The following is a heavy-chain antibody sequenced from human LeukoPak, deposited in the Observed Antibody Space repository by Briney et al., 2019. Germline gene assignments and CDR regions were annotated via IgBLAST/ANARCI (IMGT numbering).Heavy chain of an antibody. J-gene: IGHJ4*02. D-gene: IGHD2-15*01. CDR3: ARLVVVVAATDSYFDY. Sequence: ASVKVSCKASGGTFSSYAISWVRQAPGQGLEWMGGIIPIFGTANYAQKFQGRVTITADESTSTAYMELSSLRSEDTAVHYCARLVVVVAATDSYFDYWGQGTLVTVSS. CDR2: IIPIFGTA. CDR1: GGTFSSYA. V-gene: IGHV1-69*01.